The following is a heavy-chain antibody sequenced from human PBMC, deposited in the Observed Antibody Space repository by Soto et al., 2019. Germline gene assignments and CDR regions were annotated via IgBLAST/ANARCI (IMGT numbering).Heavy chain of an antibody. CDR1: GYFFTHFW. CDR2: VYPGDPDI. CDR3: ARGGACIIGSWSVDN. V-gene: IGHV5-51*01. D-gene: IGHD2-15*01. J-gene: IGHJ4*02. Sequence: GESLKISCEASGYFFTHFWIGWVRQMPGKGLERMGYVYPGDPDIRYSPSFRGQVTISADTSISTAYLQWSSLRASDRGMYYCARGGACIIGSWSVDNWGQGALVTVSS.